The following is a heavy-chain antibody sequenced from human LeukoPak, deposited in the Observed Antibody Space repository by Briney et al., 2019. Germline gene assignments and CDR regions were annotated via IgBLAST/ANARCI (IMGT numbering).Heavy chain of an antibody. Sequence: PGGSLRLSCAASGFTFTSFAMSWVRQAPGKGLEWVSAISTTGGTTYYADSVKGRFTISRDNSKNTLYLQMNSLRAEDTAVYYCAKRERVGTTIGHWGQGTLVTVSS. V-gene: IGHV3-23*01. CDR2: ISTTGGTT. D-gene: IGHD1-26*01. J-gene: IGHJ4*02. CDR3: AKRERVGTTIGH. CDR1: GFTFTSFA.